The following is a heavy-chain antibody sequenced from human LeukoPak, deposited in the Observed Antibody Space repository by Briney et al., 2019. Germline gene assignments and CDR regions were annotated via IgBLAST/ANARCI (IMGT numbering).Heavy chain of an antibody. CDR1: GFTFSSYG. CDR3: AKLLRRGAAAGDFDY. V-gene: IGHV3-30*18. CDR2: ISYGGSNK. Sequence: PGGSLRLSCAASGFTFSSYGMHWVRQAPGKGLEWVAVISYGGSNKYYADSVKGRFTISRDNSKNTLYLQMNSLRAEDTAVYYCAKLLRRGAAAGDFDYWGQGTLVTVSS. J-gene: IGHJ4*02. D-gene: IGHD6-13*01.